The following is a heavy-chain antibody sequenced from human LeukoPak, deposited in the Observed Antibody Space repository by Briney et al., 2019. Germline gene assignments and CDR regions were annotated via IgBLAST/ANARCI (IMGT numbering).Heavy chain of an antibody. CDR3: ARGPTTVVTPAAGGDFDY. Sequence: PSETLSLTCTVSGGSISSYYWSWIRQPPGKGLEWIGEINHSGSTNYNPSLKSRVTISVDTSKNQFSLKLSSVTAADTAVYYCARGPTTVVTPAAGGDFDYWGQGTLVTVSS. V-gene: IGHV4-34*01. D-gene: IGHD4-23*01. J-gene: IGHJ4*02. CDR1: GGSISSYY. CDR2: INHSGST.